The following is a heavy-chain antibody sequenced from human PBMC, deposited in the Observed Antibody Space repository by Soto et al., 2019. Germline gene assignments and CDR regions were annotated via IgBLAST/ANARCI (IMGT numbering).Heavy chain of an antibody. J-gene: IGHJ5*02. CDR2: INPRSGGT. V-gene: IGHV1-18*04. CDR1: GYSFTNFF. D-gene: IGHD1-26*01. Sequence: ASVKVSCKASGYSFTNFFMNWVRQAPGQGLEWMGKINPRSGGTNYAQKLQGRVTMTTDTSTSTAYMELRSLRSDDTAVYYCARASGSSYWFDPWGQGTLVTVSS. CDR3: ARASGSSYWFDP.